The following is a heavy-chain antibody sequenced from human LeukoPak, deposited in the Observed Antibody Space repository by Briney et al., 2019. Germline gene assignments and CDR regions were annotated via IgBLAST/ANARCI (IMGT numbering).Heavy chain of an antibody. CDR2: IIPILGIA. D-gene: IGHD6-13*01. V-gene: IGHV1-69*04. Sequence: SVKVSCKASGGTFISYAISWVRQAPGQGLEWMGRIIPILGIANYAQKFQGRVTITADKSTGTAYMELSSLRSEDTAVYYCARAPDISIAAAGTEGLYYWGQGTLVTVSS. CDR3: ARAPDISIAAAGTEGLYY. J-gene: IGHJ4*02. CDR1: GGTFISYA.